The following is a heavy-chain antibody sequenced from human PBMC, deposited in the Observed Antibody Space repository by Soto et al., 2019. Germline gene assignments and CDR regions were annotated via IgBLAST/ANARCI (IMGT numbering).Heavy chain of an antibody. Sequence: ELGNAKRRVRLKCTFSGFSFNNSGMCVSWIRQPPGKALEWLARIDWDDDKYYSTSLKTRLTTSKDTSKNQVVLTMTNMDPVDKATYYCARGSTNFDYRGQGTLVTVSP. CDR2: IDWDDDK. CDR3: ARGSTNFDY. CDR1: GFSFNNSGMC. J-gene: IGHJ4*02. V-gene: IGHV2-70*11. D-gene: IGHD3-10*01.